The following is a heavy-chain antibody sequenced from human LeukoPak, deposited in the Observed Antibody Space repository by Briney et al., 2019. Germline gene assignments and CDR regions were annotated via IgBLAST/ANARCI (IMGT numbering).Heavy chain of an antibody. J-gene: IGHJ4*02. D-gene: IGHD6-13*01. Sequence: GGSLRLSCAAYGFTFSSYSMNWVRQAPGKGLVWVSRINTDGSSTSYADSVKGRFTISRDNAKNTLYLQMNSLRAEDTAVYYCARVSSRSWWALDYWGQGTLVTVSS. V-gene: IGHV3-74*01. CDR1: GFTFSSYS. CDR3: ARVSSRSWWALDY. CDR2: INTDGSST.